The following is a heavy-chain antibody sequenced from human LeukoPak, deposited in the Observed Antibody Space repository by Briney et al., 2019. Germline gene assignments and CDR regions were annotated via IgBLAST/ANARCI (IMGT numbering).Heavy chain of an antibody. D-gene: IGHD2-21*02. V-gene: IGHV3-33*06. CDR1: GFTFSYYG. J-gene: IGHJ3*02. Sequence: GGSLRLSCAASGFTFSYYGMHWVRQAPGKGLEWVAAIWHDGTNKYYADSVKGRFTISRDNSKNKLYLQMNSLRAEDTAVYYCAKAPRMVTNDAFDIWGQGTMVTVSS. CDR3: AKAPRMVTNDAFDI. CDR2: IWHDGTNK.